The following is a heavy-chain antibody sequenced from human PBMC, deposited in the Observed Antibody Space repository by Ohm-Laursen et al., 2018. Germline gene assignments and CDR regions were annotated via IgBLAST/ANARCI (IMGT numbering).Heavy chain of an antibody. Sequence: SLRLSCSASGFTFSSNGMHWVRQAPGKGLEWVAVIWYDGNSKFYADSVKGRFTISRDNAKNSLYLQMNSLRAEDTAVYYCARGPYYDFWPYYFDYWGQGTLVTVSS. CDR2: IWYDGNSK. V-gene: IGHV3-33*01. CDR3: ARGPYYDFWPYYFDY. J-gene: IGHJ4*02. D-gene: IGHD3-3*01. CDR1: GFTFSSNG.